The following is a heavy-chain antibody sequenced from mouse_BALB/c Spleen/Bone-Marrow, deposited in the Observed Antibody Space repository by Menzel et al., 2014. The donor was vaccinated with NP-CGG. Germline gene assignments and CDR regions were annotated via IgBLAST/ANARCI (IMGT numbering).Heavy chain of an antibody. D-gene: IGHD2-3*01. V-gene: IGHV4-1*02. J-gene: IGHJ3*01. CDR3: ARLGYYGGFAY. Sequence: EVKLMESGGGLVQPGGSLKLSCAASGFDFSRYWMSWVRQAPGKGLEWIGEINPDSKTINYSPSLKDKFIISRDNAKNTPYLQMNKVRSEDTALYYCARLGYYGGFAYWGQGTLVTVSA. CDR2: INPDSKTI. CDR1: GFDFSRYW.